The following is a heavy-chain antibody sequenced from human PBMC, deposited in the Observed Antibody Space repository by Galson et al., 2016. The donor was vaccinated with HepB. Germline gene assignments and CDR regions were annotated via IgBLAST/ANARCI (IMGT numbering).Heavy chain of an antibody. CDR1: GYSFADYW. V-gene: IGHV5-51*01. Sequence: QSGAEVKKPGKSLKISCKVSGYSFADYWIGWVRQMPGKGLEWMGIIYPADSDTRYSPSFQGQVTISADQSPTTAYLQWSSLEASDTAMYYWARQVVPAAINPCDYWGQGTLVTVSS. CDR2: IYPADSDT. D-gene: IGHD2-2*02. J-gene: IGHJ4*02. CDR3: ARQVVPAAINPCDY.